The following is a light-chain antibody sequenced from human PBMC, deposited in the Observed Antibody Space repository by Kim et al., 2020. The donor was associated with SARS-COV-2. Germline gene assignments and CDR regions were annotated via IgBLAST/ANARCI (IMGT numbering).Light chain of an antibody. CDR1: QGIGSS. J-gene: IGKJ1*01. CDR2: KAS. CDR3: QQYDTYLRT. Sequence: ASVGERVTITCRASQGIGSSLAWYQQKPGKAPKLLISKASSLESGVPSRFSGSRSGTEFTLTISSLQPDDFATYYCQQYDTYLRTFGQGTKVDIK. V-gene: IGKV1-5*03.